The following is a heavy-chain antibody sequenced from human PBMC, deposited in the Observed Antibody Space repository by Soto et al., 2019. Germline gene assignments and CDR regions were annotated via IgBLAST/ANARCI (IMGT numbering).Heavy chain of an antibody. CDR1: GGSISSGGYS. J-gene: IGHJ5*02. CDR2: IYHSGST. V-gene: IGHV4-30-2*01. D-gene: IGHD1-7*01. CDR3: AGTAQNWFDP. Sequence: TLSLSSAVSGGSISSGGYSWSWIRQPPGKGLEWIGYIYHSGSTYYNPSLKSRVTISVDRSKNQFSLKLSSVTAADTAVYYCAGTAQNWFDPWGQGTLVTVSS.